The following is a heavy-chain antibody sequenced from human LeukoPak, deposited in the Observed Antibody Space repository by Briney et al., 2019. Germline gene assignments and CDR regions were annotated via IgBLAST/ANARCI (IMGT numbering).Heavy chain of an antibody. Sequence: SQTLSLTCTVSGGSISSGGYYWSWIRQHPGTGLEWIGYIYYSGSTYYNPSLKSRVTISVDTSKNQFSLKLSSVTAADTAVYYCASRHCSGGSCPVDYWGQGTLVTVSS. J-gene: IGHJ4*02. V-gene: IGHV4-31*03. CDR2: IYYSGST. CDR3: ASRHCSGGSCPVDY. D-gene: IGHD2-15*01. CDR1: GGSISSGGYY.